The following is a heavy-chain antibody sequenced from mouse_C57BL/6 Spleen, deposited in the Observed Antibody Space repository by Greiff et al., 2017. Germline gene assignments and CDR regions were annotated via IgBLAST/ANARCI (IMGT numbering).Heavy chain of an antibody. CDR2: ISYDGSN. Sequence: DVQLQESGPGLVKPSQSLSLTCSVTGYSITSGYYWNWIRQFPGNKLEWMGYISYDGSNNYNPSLKNRISITRDTSKNQFFLKLNSVTTEDTATYYCAREDDYDDPAWFAYWGQGTLVTVSA. CDR3: AREDDYDDPAWFAY. V-gene: IGHV3-6*01. J-gene: IGHJ3*01. CDR1: GYSITSGYY. D-gene: IGHD2-4*01.